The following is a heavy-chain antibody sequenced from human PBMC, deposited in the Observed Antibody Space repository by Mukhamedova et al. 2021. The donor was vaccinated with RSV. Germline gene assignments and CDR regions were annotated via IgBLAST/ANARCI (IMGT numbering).Heavy chain of an antibody. CDR2: GST. J-gene: IGHJ6*01. D-gene: IGHD3-22*01. Sequence: GSTNYNPSLKSRVTISVDTSKNQFSLKLSSVTAADTAVYYWSRVYPDLSSGYYDRYY. V-gene: IGHV4-59*01. CDR3: SRVYPDLSSGYYDRYY.